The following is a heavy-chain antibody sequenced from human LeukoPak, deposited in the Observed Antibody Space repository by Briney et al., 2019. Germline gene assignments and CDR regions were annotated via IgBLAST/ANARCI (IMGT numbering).Heavy chain of an antibody. D-gene: IGHD3-3*01. CDR3: ARALGRSSRSAYYYLDV. CDR1: GFTFSRYS. J-gene: IGHJ6*03. V-gene: IGHV3-21*04. Sequence: GGSLRLSCAASGFTFSRYSMNWVRQTPGRGLEWVSSISSSSNYIYYTDSVKGRLTISRDDAKDSLYLQMNGLRDEDTAMYFCARALGRSSRSAYYYLDVWGKGTTVIASS. CDR2: ISSSSNYI.